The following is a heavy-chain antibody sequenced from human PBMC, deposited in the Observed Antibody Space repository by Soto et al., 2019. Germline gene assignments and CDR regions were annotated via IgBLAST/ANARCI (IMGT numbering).Heavy chain of an antibody. J-gene: IGHJ6*02. CDR2: IYSNGNT. CDR3: ASEQPPALYFGMDV. V-gene: IGHV3-66*01. CDR1: GLTVSSNY. D-gene: IGHD2-15*01. Sequence: EVQLVESGGGLVQPGGSLRLSCAASGLTVSSNYMSCARQTPGKGLEWVSVIYSNGNTYDADSVKGRFTISRDNSKNTVYLHMNSLRAEATDVYYWASEQPPALYFGMDVWGQGTTVIVSS.